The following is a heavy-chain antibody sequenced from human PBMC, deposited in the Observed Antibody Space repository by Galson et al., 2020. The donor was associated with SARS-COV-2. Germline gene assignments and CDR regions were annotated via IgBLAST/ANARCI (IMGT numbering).Heavy chain of an antibody. Sequence: GGSLRLSCAASGFTFSSYAMHWVRQAPGKGLEWVAVISYDESNKYYADSVKGRFTISRDNSKNTLYLQMNSLRAEDTAVYYCARGYTGSYPPPFAYWGQGTLVTVSS. CDR2: ISYDESNK. CDR1: GFTFSSYA. V-gene: IGHV3-30*04. J-gene: IGHJ4*02. D-gene: IGHD1-26*01. CDR3: ARGYTGSYPPPFAY.